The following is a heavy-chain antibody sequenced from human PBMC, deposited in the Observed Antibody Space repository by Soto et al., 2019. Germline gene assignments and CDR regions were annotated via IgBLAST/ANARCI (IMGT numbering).Heavy chain of an antibody. V-gene: IGHV4-59*01. CDR3: ARSKRYYDILTGYQSPPYFDY. CDR2: IYYSGST. CDR1: GGSISSYY. Sequence: SETLSLTCTVSGGSISSYYWSWIRQPPGKGLEWIGYIYYSGSTNYNPSLKSRVTISVDTSKNQFSLKLSSVTAADTAVYYCARSKRYYDILTGYQSPPYFDYWGQGTLVTVSS. J-gene: IGHJ4*02. D-gene: IGHD3-9*01.